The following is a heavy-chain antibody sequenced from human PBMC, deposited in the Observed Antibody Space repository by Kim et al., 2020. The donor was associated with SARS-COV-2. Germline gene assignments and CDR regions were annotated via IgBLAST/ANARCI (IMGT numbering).Heavy chain of an antibody. J-gene: IGHJ6*02. Sequence: SETLSLTCTVSGGSISSGSYYWSWIRQPAGKGLEWIGRIYTSGSTNYNPSLKSRVTISVDTSKNQFSLKLSSVTAADTAVYYCAREAYGDYNDHYYYYGMDVWGQGNTVTVSS. CDR3: AREAYGDYNDHYYYYGMDV. CDR2: IYTSGST. CDR1: GGSISSGSYY. D-gene: IGHD4-17*01. V-gene: IGHV4-61*02.